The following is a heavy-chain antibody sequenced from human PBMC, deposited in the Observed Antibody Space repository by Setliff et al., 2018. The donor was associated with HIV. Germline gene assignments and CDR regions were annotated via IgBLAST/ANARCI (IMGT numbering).Heavy chain of an antibody. CDR1: GGSIRNYY. Sequence: SETLSLTCTVSGGSIRNYYWSWVRQPPGKGLEWIGYIYYSGSTYYNPSLKSRITISVDSSKNQLSLKLSSVTAADTAVYYCARGSSTVYNYYMDVWGKGTTVTVS. V-gene: IGHV4-59*12. D-gene: IGHD1-26*01. J-gene: IGHJ6*03. CDR2: IYYSGST. CDR3: ARGSSTVYNYYMDV.